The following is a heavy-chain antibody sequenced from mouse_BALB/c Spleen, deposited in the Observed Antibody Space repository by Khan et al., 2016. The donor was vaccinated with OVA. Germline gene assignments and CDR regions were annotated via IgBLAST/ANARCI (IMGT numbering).Heavy chain of an antibody. J-gene: IGHJ1*01. CDR2: ISYSGSA. CDR3: ARRYYYGHWYFDV. CDR1: GYSITSDYA. Sequence: EVQLQESGPGLVKPSQSLSLTCTVTGYSITSDYAWNWIRQFPENKLEWMGYISYSGSANYNPSLKSRISITRDTSENQFFLQLNSVTTEDSATYYCARRYYYGHWYFDVWGAGTTVTVSS. D-gene: IGHD1-1*01. V-gene: IGHV3-2*02.